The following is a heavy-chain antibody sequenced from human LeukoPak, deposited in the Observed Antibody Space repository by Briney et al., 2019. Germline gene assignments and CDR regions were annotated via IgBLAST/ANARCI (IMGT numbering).Heavy chain of an antibody. J-gene: IGHJ6*02. CDR1: GFTFSSYS. V-gene: IGHV3-21*01. Sequence: GGSLRLSRAASGFTFSSYSMNWVRQAPGKGLEWVSCISGSSSYIYYADSVKGRFTISRDNAKNSLYLQMNSLRAEDTAVYYCASGRVGSYYYGMDVWGQGTTVTVSS. D-gene: IGHD3-16*01. CDR3: ASGRVGSYYYGMDV. CDR2: ISGSSSYI.